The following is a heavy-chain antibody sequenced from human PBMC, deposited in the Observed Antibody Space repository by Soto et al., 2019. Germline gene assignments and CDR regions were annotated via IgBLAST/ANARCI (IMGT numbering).Heavy chain of an antibody. J-gene: IGHJ3*02. V-gene: IGHV2-5*02. CDR3: AHKSLGDYVVWAFDI. CDR2: VYWDDEK. CDR1: GFSLTKTGVG. D-gene: IGHD4-17*01. Sequence: QITLKESGPTLVKPTQTLTLTCTFSGFSLTKTGVGMGWLRQPPGKALGWLALVYWDDEKRYSPSLKSRLTITTDTSKNQGVLTMTHMDPVDTATYYCAHKSLGDYVVWAFDIWGQGTLVTVSS.